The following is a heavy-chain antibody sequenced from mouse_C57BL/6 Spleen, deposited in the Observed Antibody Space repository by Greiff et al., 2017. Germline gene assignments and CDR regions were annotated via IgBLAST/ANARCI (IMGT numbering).Heavy chain of an antibody. J-gene: IGHJ2*01. CDR2: IDPSDSYT. CDR1: FYTFTIYF. V-gene: IGHV1-69*01. CDR3: ARGETAQYFDY. D-gene: IGHD3-2*02. Sequence: LRQPGAETVLPSASLSLCFPSSFYTFTIYFIHWVKQRPGQGLEWIGDIDPSDSYTNYNQKFKGKSTLTVDKSSSTSYMQLSSLTSEDSAVYYCARGETAQYFDYWGQGTTLTVSS.